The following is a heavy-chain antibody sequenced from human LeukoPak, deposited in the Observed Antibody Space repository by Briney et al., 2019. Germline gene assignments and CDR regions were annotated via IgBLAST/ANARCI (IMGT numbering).Heavy chain of an antibody. J-gene: IGHJ6*03. CDR1: GFTFSSYA. Sequence: PGGSLRLSCAASGFTFSSYAMHWVRQAPGKGLEWVAVISYDGSNKYYADSVKGRFTISRDNSKNTLYLQMNSLRAEDTAVYYCARDGYYGSGSYTYYYYMDVWGKGTTVTVPS. CDR3: ARDGYYGSGSYTYYYYMDV. CDR2: ISYDGSNK. V-gene: IGHV3-30*04. D-gene: IGHD3-10*01.